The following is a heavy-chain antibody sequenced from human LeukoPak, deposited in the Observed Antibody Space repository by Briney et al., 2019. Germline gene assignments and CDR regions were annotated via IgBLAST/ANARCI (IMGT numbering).Heavy chain of an antibody. D-gene: IGHD3-22*01. CDR2: ISSSSSYI. CDR1: GFTFSSYS. CDR3: ARDLRPHITMTLDAFDI. V-gene: IGHV3-21*01. Sequence: SGGSLRLSCAASGFTFSSYSMNWVRQAPGKGLEWVSSISSSSSYIYYADSVKGRFTISRDNAKNSLYLQMNSLRAEDTAVYYCARDLRPHITMTLDAFDIWGQGTMVTVSS. J-gene: IGHJ3*02.